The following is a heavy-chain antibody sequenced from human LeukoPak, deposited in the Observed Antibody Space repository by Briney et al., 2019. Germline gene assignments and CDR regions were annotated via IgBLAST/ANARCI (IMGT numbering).Heavy chain of an antibody. J-gene: IGHJ4*02. CDR3: AKPENRDWYCDH. Sequence: SETLSLTCTVSGGSISSSYYYWGWIRQPPGKGLEWIGTIYYSGSTYYNPSVRSRVTLSLDTSKNQLALKLSTVVAPDAAVSYCAKPENRDWYCDHWGKGPMVPVCS. CDR1: GGSISSSYYY. D-gene: IGHD3-9*01. V-gene: IGHV4-39*01. CDR2: IYYSGST.